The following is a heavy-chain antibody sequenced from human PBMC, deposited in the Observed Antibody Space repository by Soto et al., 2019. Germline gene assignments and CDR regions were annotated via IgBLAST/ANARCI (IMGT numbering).Heavy chain of an antibody. Sequence: QVQLVESGGGVVQPGRSLRLSCAASGFTFSSYGMHWVRKAPGKGLEWVAVIWWDGSKKYYADSVKGRFTISRDNSKNTLYLQMNILRAEGTAVYYCAITKVLYGDSVWGMDYWGQGTLVTVSS. CDR3: AITKVLYGDSVWGMDY. J-gene: IGHJ4*02. V-gene: IGHV3-33*01. D-gene: IGHD4-17*01. CDR1: GFTFSSYG. CDR2: IWWDGSKK.